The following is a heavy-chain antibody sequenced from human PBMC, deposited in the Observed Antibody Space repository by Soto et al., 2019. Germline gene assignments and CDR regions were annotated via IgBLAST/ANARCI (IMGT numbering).Heavy chain of an antibody. J-gene: IGHJ4*02. Sequence: GGSLRLSCAASGFTFTKSGMSWVRQAPGKGLEWVAGIGGSGRKTYYADSVKGRFSISRDNSKNSLFLQMNSLSADDTAIYYCAKDGLSDSPSAIDYWGLGTLVTVSS. V-gene: IGHV3-23*01. CDR2: IGGSGRKT. CDR1: GFTFTKSG. D-gene: IGHD6-13*01. CDR3: AKDGLSDSPSAIDY.